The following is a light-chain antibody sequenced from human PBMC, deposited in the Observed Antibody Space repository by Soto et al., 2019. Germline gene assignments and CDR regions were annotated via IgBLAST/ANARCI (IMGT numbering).Light chain of an antibody. J-gene: IGKJ1*01. CDR1: QGISRW. V-gene: IGKV1-5*01. Sequence: EIQMTQSTYSVSASVGDRVTITWLASQGISRWLAWYQQKPGTAPKLLIYDASTLEIGVPSRFSGSGSGTEFTLTISSLQPDDFATYYCQQLASYSRTFGQGTKVDIK. CDR2: DAS. CDR3: QQLASYSRT.